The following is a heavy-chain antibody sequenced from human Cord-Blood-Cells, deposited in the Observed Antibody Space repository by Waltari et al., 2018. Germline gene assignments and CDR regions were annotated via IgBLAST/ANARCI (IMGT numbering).Heavy chain of an antibody. CDR2: IKSTTDGGKT. Sequence: EVQLVESGGGLVKPGGSLRLSCAASGFTFSNAWMSWVRQAPGKGLEWVGRIKSTTDGGKTDYAAPVKGRFTISRDDSKNTLYLQMNSLKTEDTAVYYCTTPPSWGWGYWGQGTLVTVSS. J-gene: IGHJ4*02. CDR3: TTPPSWGWGY. V-gene: IGHV3-15*01. D-gene: IGHD2-2*01. CDR1: GFTFSNAW.